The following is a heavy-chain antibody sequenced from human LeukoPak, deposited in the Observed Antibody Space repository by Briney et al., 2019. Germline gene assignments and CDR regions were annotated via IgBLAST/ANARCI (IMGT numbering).Heavy chain of an antibody. Sequence: GGSLRLSCAVSGFTFSSYAMNWVRQAPGKGLEWVSAISGSGAGTYYADSVKGRFTISRDNSKNTLYLQMNSLRAEDTAVYYCAKMVMEFYTISYYFDYWGQGTLVTVSS. CDR1: GFTFSSYA. J-gene: IGHJ4*02. CDR2: ISGSGAGT. D-gene: IGHD1-1*01. CDR3: AKMVMEFYTISYYFDY. V-gene: IGHV3-23*01.